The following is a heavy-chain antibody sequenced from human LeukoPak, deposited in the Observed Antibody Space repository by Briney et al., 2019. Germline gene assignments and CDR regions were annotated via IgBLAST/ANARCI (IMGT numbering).Heavy chain of an antibody. V-gene: IGHV3-53*01. CDR3: ARDGVVPAAGYAFDI. J-gene: IGHJ3*02. CDR1: GFTVSSNY. Sequence: GGSLRLSCAASGFTVSSNYMSWVRQAPGKGLEWVSVIYSGGSTYYADSVKGRFTISRDNSKNTLYLQMNSLRAEDTAVYYCARDGVVPAAGYAFDIWGQGTMVTVSS. CDR2: IYSGGST. D-gene: IGHD2-2*01.